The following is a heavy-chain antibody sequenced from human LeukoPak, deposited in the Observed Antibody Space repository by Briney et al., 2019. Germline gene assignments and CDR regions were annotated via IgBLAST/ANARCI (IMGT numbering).Heavy chain of an antibody. J-gene: IGHJ4*02. Sequence: PGGSLRLSCAASGFTFSSYGMHWVRQAPGKGLEWVAFIRYDGSNKYYADSVKGRFTISRDNAKNSLYLQMNSLRAEDTAVYYCARDAARMVEVAPIISFEFWGQGTLVTVSS. CDR1: GFTFSSYG. CDR3: ARDAARMVEVAPIISFEF. V-gene: IGHV3-30*02. D-gene: IGHD5-24*01. CDR2: IRYDGSNK.